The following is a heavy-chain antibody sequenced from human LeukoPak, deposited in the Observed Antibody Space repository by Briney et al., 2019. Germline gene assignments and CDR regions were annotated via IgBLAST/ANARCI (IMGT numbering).Heavy chain of an antibody. J-gene: IGHJ3*02. CDR2: ISAGSGYI. V-gene: IGHV3-21*01. D-gene: IGHD4-17*01. CDR1: GFTFGSYS. CDR3: ARGSTTAQRKDAFDI. Sequence: PGGSLRLSCAASGFTFGSYSMNWVRQAPGKGLEWVSSISAGSGYIYYSASVNGRFTISRDNTKGSLYLQMNRLGAEDMALYYCARGSTTAQRKDAFDIWGQGTMVTVSS.